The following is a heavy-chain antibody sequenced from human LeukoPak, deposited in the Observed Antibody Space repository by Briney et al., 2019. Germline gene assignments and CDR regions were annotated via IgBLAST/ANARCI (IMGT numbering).Heavy chain of an antibody. J-gene: IGHJ4*02. CDR1: GFTFSNHW. CDR3: ARGGSDTAMAHDY. D-gene: IGHD5-18*01. V-gene: IGHV3-74*01. CDR2: ISIGASRT. Sequence: GGSLRLSCAAPGFTFSNHWMHWVRQAPGKGLMWVSRISIGASRTDYADSVKGRFTISRDDAKNTLYLQVNSLRVEDTGVYFCARGGSDTAMAHDYWGQGILVTVSS.